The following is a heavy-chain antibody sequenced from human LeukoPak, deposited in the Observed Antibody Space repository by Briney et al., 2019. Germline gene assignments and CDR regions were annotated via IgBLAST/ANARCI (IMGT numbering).Heavy chain of an antibody. D-gene: IGHD3-10*01. V-gene: IGHV4-39*07. CDR2: IYYSGDT. CDR1: GGSIGNNRYY. CDR3: ARDRIRFGELSYFDY. J-gene: IGHJ4*02. Sequence: PSETLSLTCTVSGGSIGNNRYYWGWIRQPPGKGLEWIGNIYYSGDTSYNPSLKSRVTMSVSTPKNQFSLKLSSVTAADTAVYYCARDRIRFGELSYFDYWGQGSLVTVSP.